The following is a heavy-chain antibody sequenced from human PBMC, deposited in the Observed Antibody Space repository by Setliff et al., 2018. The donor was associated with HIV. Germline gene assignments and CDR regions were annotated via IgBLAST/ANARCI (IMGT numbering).Heavy chain of an antibody. D-gene: IGHD2-8*01. CDR2: INSDGSMT. CDR3: VKEPPHCTPQRCYYFDY. J-gene: IGHJ4*02. CDR1: W. Sequence: WMHWVRQVPGKGLVWVSRINSDGSMTRYADSVKGRFSISRDNSKNSLYLQMDSLRAEDTALYYCVKEPPHCTPQRCYYFDYWGQGTLVTVSS. V-gene: IGHV3-74*01.